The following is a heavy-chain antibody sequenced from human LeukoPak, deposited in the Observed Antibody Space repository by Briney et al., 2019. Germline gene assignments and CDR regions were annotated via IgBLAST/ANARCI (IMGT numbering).Heavy chain of an antibody. CDR2: ISAYNGNT. J-gene: IGHJ5*02. D-gene: IGHD3-9*01. CDR1: GYTFTSYG. V-gene: IGHV1-18*01. CDR3: AREFHVPYYDILTGYYNYWFDP. Sequence: ASVKVSCKASGYTFTSYGISWVRQAPGQGLEWVGWISAYNGNTNYAQKLQGRVTMTTDTSTSTAYMELRSLRPDDTAVYYCAREFHVPYYDILTGYYNYWFDPWGQGTLDTVSS.